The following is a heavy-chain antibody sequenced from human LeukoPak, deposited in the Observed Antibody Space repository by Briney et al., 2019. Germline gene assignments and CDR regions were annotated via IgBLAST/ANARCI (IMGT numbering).Heavy chain of an antibody. J-gene: IGHJ3*02. CDR3: ARMWSRSDYYDSSGYYYELGGNAFDI. CDR2: IYYSGST. CDR1: GGSISSSSYS. D-gene: IGHD3-22*01. Sequence: SEALSLTCTVSGGSISSSSYSWGWIRQPPGKGLEGIERIYYSGSTYYNPSLKSRVTTSVDTSKNQSSLKLSSVTAADTCVYYCARMWSRSDYYDSSGYYYELGGNAFDIWGQGTMVTVSS. V-gene: IGHV4-39*01.